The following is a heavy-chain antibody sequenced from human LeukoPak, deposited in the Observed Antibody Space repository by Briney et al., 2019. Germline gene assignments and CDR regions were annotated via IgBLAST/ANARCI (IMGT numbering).Heavy chain of an antibody. D-gene: IGHD2-2*01. V-gene: IGHV4-34*01. J-gene: IGHJ3*02. CDR1: GFTFSSYA. Sequence: GSLRLSCAASGFTFSSYAMSWVRQPPGKGLEWIGEINHSGSTNYNPSLKSRVTISVDTSKDQFSLKLSSVTAADTAVYYCARHCCLAPTNSTSCYDAFDIWGQGTMVTVSS. CDR2: INHSGST. CDR3: ARHCCLAPTNSTSCYDAFDI.